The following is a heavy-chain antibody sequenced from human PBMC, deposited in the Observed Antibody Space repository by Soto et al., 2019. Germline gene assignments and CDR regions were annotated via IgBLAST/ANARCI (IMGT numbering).Heavy chain of an antibody. Sequence: ASVKVSCKASGYSFISYGINWVRQAPGQGLEWMGWINAYNGYTNYAQKLQGRVTLTADTSTSTAYMELRSLRSDDTAVYFCARDDCTNGVCYIGYWGQGXLVTVYS. J-gene: IGHJ4*02. CDR2: INAYNGYT. CDR1: GYSFISYG. CDR3: ARDDCTNGVCYIGY. D-gene: IGHD2-8*01. V-gene: IGHV1-18*04.